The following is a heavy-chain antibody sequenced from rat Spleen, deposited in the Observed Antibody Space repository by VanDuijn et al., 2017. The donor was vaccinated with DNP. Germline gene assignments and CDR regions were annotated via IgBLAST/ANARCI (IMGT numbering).Heavy chain of an antibody. V-gene: IGHV5-31*01. Sequence: EVQLVESGGGSVQHGRSLKLSCVASGFIFSNYWKPWIRHAPGTGLEWVASISYAGGSTYYRDYVKGRLTILRVNAKSSLYLQMDSLRSEDTATYYCTDGTIGYWGQGVMVTVSS. J-gene: IGHJ2*01. CDR1: GFIFSNYW. CDR2: ISYAGGST. D-gene: IGHD1-12*02. CDR3: TDGTIGY.